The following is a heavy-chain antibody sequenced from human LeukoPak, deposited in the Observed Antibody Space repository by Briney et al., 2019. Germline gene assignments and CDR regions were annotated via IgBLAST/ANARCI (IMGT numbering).Heavy chain of an antibody. CDR3: TRSLGVVIHGGMDV. V-gene: IGHV4-39*07. J-gene: IGHJ6*02. Sequence: SETLSLTCTVSGGSISSSSFYGGWIRQPPGKGLEWIASIYLSGSTFYNPSLKSRVTISLDTSKNQFSLKLSSVTAADTAVYYCTRSLGVVIHGGMDVWGQGTTVTVSS. CDR1: GGSISSSSFY. CDR2: IYLSGST. D-gene: IGHD3-3*01.